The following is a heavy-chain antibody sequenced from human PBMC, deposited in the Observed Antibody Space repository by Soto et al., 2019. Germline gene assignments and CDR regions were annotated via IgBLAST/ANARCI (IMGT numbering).Heavy chain of an antibody. Sequence: LRLSCAASGFTFSNFVMRWVRQTPGKGLEWVSTITETGGDTYYTDSVKGRFTVSRDNSKNTLYLQMTSLRAEDTALYYCTKASSDRHHMDVWGQGTTGTVS. V-gene: IGHV3-23*01. J-gene: IGHJ6*02. CDR1: GFTFSNFV. CDR3: TKASSDRHHMDV. CDR2: ITETGGDT.